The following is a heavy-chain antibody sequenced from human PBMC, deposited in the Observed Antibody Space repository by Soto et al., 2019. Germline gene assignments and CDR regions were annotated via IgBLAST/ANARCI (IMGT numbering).Heavy chain of an antibody. D-gene: IGHD3-10*01. CDR1: GGSISSYY. J-gene: IGHJ5*02. CDR2: IYTSGST. Sequence: SETLSLTCTVSGGSISSYYWSWIRQPAGKGLEWIGRIYTSGSTNYNPSLKSRVTMSVDTSKNQFSPKLSSVTAADTAVYYCARGEDYYGSGWFDPWGQGTLVTVSS. CDR3: ARGEDYYGSGWFDP. V-gene: IGHV4-4*07.